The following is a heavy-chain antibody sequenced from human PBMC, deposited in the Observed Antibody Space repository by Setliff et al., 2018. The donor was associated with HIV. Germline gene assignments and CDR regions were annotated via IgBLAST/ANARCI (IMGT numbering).Heavy chain of an antibody. D-gene: IGHD7-27*01. J-gene: IGHJ4*02. Sequence: GGSLRLSCITSGFTFGDYVMSWFRQAPGKGLEWVGFIRSKAHGGTTEYAASVEVRFIISRDDSKSIAYLQMNSLKTEDTAVYYCTRSNWGSTPDFDYWGQGTMVTVPS. V-gene: IGHV3-49*03. CDR1: GFTFGDYV. CDR3: TRSNWGSTPDFDY. CDR2: IRSKAHGGTT.